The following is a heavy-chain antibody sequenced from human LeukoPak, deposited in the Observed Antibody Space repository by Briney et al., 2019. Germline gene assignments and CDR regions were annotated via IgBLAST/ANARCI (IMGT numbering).Heavy chain of an antibody. CDR2: INWNGGST. J-gene: IGHJ3*02. V-gene: IGHV3-20*04. CDR3: ARDGDYGWGAFDI. Sequence: GGSLRLSCAASGFTFDDYGMSWVRQAPGKGLDWVSGINWNGGSTGYADSVRGRFTISRDNAKNSLYLQMNSLRAEDTALYYCARDGDYGWGAFDIWGQGTMVTVSS. CDR1: GFTFDDYG. D-gene: IGHD4-17*01.